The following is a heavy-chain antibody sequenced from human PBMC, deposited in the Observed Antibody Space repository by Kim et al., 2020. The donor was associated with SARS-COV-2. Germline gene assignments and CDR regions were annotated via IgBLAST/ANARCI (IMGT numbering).Heavy chain of an antibody. Sequence: ASVKVSCKASGYTFTSYYMHWVRQAPGQGLEWMGIINPSGGSTSYAQKFQGRVTMTRDTSTSTVYMELSSLRSEDTAVYYCARDFGIAAAGTDIIPYYYYYYYGMDVWGQGTTVTVSS. D-gene: IGHD6-13*01. CDR1: GYTFTSYY. CDR3: ARDFGIAAAGTDIIPYYYYYYYGMDV. CDR2: INPSGGST. J-gene: IGHJ6*02. V-gene: IGHV1-46*01.